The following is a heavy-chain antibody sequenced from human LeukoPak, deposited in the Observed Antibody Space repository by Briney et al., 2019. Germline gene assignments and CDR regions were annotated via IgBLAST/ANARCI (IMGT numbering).Heavy chain of an antibody. D-gene: IGHD3-22*01. CDR2: TIPIFGTA. CDR3: ARVGDSSGYYYFDY. V-gene: IGHV1-69*01. Sequence: ASVKVSCKASGGTFSSYAISWVRQAPGQGLEWMGGTIPIFGTANYAQKFQGRVTITADESTSTAYMELSSLRSEDTAVYYCARVGDSSGYYYFDYWGQGTLVTVSS. J-gene: IGHJ4*02. CDR1: GGTFSSYA.